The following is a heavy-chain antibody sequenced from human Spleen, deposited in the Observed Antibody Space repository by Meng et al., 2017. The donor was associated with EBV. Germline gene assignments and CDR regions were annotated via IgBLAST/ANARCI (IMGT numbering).Heavy chain of an antibody. D-gene: IGHD6-13*01. V-gene: IGHV4-4*02. Sequence: QVQLPESGPGLGKPSGNLSLTSAVSGGSISSSKWWTWVRQPPGKGLEWIGDIHHSGSTNYNPSLKSRVTISVDKSKNQVSLKLNSVTAADTAVYYCATGISPAVPFDYWGQGTLVTVSS. CDR2: IHHSGST. J-gene: IGHJ4*02. CDR3: ATGISPAVPFDY. CDR1: GGSISSSKW.